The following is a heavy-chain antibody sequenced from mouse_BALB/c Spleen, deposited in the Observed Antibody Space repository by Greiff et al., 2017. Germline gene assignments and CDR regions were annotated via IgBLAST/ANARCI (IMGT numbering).Heavy chain of an antibody. CDR1: GYTFTDYY. CDR2: IYPGSGNT. V-gene: IGHV1-77*01. D-gene: IGHD1-1*01. CDR3: ARERYYDVYAMDY. J-gene: IGHJ4*01. Sequence: QVQLQQSGAELARPGASVKLSCKASGYTFTDYYINWVKQRTGQGLEWIGEIYPGSGNTYYNEKFKGKATLTADKSSSTAYMQLSSLTSEDSAVYFCARERYYDVYAMDYWGQGTSVTVSS.